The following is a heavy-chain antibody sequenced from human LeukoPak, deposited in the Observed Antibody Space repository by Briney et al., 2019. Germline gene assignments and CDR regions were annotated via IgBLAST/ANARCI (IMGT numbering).Heavy chain of an antibody. CDR1: GGSFSGYY. CDR3: ARGVHGDYRWYFDL. V-gene: IGHV4-34*01. Sequence: SETLSLTCAVHGGSFSGYYWSWIRQPPGKGLEWIGEINHSGSTNYNPSLKSRVTISVDTSKNKFSLKLSAVTAADTAVYYCARGVHGDYRWYFDLWGRGTLVTVSS. D-gene: IGHD4-17*01. J-gene: IGHJ2*01. CDR2: INHSGST.